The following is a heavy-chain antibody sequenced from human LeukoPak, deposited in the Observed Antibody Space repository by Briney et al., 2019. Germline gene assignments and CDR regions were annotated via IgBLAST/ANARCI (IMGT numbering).Heavy chain of an antibody. Sequence: GGSLRLSCAASGFTFSNAWMSWVRQAPGKGLEWVGRIKSKTDGGTTDYAAPVKGRFTISRDDSKNTLYLQMNSLKTEDTAVYYCTTDRYHDFWSGYYWAEYFQHWGQGTLVTVSS. CDR3: TTDRYHDFWSGYYWAEYFQH. J-gene: IGHJ1*01. CDR1: GFTFSNAW. D-gene: IGHD3-3*01. CDR2: IKSKTDGGTT. V-gene: IGHV3-15*01.